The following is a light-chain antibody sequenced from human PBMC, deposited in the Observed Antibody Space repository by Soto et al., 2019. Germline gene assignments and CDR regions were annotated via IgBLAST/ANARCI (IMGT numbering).Light chain of an antibody. CDR3: QQYKSYPYT. CDR2: GAS. CDR1: QSVSDW. V-gene: IGKV1-5*03. Sequence: DIQMTQSPSTLSASVGDRVTITCRASQSVSDWLAWYQQKPGKAPELLIYGASTLQSGDPSTFSGSGSGTEFTLTISSLQPDHVATYYCQQYKSYPYTFGQGTKLEI. J-gene: IGKJ2*01.